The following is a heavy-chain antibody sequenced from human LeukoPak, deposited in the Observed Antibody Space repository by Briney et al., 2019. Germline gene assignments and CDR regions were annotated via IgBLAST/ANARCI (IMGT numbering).Heavy chain of an antibody. J-gene: IGHJ4*02. V-gene: IGHV4-34*01. Sequence: SETLSLTCAVYGGSFSGYYWSWIRQPPGKGLEWIGEINHSGSTNYSPSLKSRVTISVDTSKNQFSLKLSSVTAADTAVYYCARDPPGVRGGSSSNFDYWGQGTLVTVSS. CDR3: ARDPPGVRGGSSSNFDY. CDR1: GGSFSGYY. CDR2: INHSGST. D-gene: IGHD6-6*01.